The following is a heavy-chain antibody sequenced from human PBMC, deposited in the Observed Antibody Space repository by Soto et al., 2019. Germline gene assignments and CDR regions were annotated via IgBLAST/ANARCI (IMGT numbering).Heavy chain of an antibody. D-gene: IGHD6-13*01. Sequence: PGGSLRLSCAASGFTFNDHSMHWVRQAPGKGLEWVSGISWNGGSRGYADSVQGRFTISRDNAKNSLYLQMNSLKPEDTALYYCAKDLRSTAWYSISFFDYWGQGALVTSPQ. CDR1: GFTFNDHS. CDR2: ISWNGGSR. V-gene: IGHV3-9*01. CDR3: AKDLRSTAWYSISFFDY. J-gene: IGHJ4*02.